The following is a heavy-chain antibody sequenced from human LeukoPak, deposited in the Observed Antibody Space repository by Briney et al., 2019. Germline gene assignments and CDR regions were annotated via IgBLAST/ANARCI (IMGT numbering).Heavy chain of an antibody. V-gene: IGHV1-2*02. CDR2: IHPNNGAT. Sequence: ASVKVSCKASGYTFSDTGWYLYWLRQAPGQGLECMGWIHPNNGATAYAQNFQGRVAMTRDTSISTAYMELRRLRPDDTAVYYRARDGPAQMVEFDYWGQGTLVTVSS. CDR3: ARDGPAQMVEFDY. CDR1: GYTFSDTGWY. D-gene: IGHD3-10*01. J-gene: IGHJ4*02.